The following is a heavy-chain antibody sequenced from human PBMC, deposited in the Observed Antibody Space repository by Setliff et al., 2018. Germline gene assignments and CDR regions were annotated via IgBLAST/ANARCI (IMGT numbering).Heavy chain of an antibody. V-gene: IGHV5-51*01. Sequence: GESLKISCQASGYSFSDYWIAWVRQMPGKGLEWMGIIFPGDSETKYSPSFQGQVTISADKSTTTAHLQWSSLKASDTATYYCATNGYSGYDHAFDIWGQGTLVTVSS. CDR2: IFPGDSET. D-gene: IGHD5-12*01. CDR1: GYSFSDYW. CDR3: ATNGYSGYDHAFDI. J-gene: IGHJ3*02.